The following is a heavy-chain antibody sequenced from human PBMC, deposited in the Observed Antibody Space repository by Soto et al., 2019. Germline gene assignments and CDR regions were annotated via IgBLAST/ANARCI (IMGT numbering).Heavy chain of an antibody. CDR3: ATSYGSGYRAFDY. CDR1: GYTFTRNA. CDR2: VNPSLGMS. D-gene: IGHD3-10*01. J-gene: IGHJ4*02. Sequence: SVKVSCKASGYTFTRNAIHWVRQAPGQGLEWMGRVNPSLGMSNYAQKFQGRVTMTADKSTSTAYMELRSLRSEDTAFYYCATSYGSGYRAFDYWGQGALVTVSS. V-gene: IGHV1-69*04.